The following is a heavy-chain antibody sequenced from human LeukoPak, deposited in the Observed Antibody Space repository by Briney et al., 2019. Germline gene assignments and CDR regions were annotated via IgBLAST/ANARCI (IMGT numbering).Heavy chain of an antibody. V-gene: IGHV3-23*01. CDR3: AKDRDYGKDFDY. J-gene: IGHJ4*02. CDR2: ISNSGGST. CDR1: GFTFSSYV. D-gene: IGHD4-17*01. Sequence: GGSLRLSCAASGFTFSSYVMSWVRQAPGKGLEWVSSISNSGGSTYYADSVKGRFTISRDNSKNTLYLQMNSLRAEDTAVYYCAKDRDYGKDFDYWGQGTLVTVSS.